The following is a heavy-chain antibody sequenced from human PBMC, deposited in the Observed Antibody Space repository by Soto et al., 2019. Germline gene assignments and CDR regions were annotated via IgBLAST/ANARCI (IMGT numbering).Heavy chain of an antibody. CDR3: ARDRGSSSGWYNWFDP. CDR1: GYPFTSYA. CDR2: INAGNGNT. J-gene: IGHJ5*02. D-gene: IGHD6-19*01. V-gene: IGHV1-3*01. Sequence: XAVKVSCKASGYPFTSYAMHWVRQAPGQRLEWMGWINAGNGNTKYSQKFQGRVTITRDTSASTAYMELSSLRSEDTAVYYCARDRGSSSGWYNWFDPWGQGTLVTVSS.